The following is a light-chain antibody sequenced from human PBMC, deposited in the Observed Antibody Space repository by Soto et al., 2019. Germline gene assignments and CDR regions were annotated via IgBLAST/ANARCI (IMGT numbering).Light chain of an antibody. V-gene: IGKV2D-29*01. Sequence: DIVMTQSPVSLAVTPCQPASMSCKSSQSLLNSDGETYLHWYVQKAGQPPQLLIYKVSNRFSGVSERFSGSASGTDFRLTISRVEAEDFGVYYCMQSTHLPNTFGRGTRLDIK. J-gene: IGKJ5*01. CDR3: MQSTHLPNT. CDR2: KVS. CDR1: QSLLNSDGETY.